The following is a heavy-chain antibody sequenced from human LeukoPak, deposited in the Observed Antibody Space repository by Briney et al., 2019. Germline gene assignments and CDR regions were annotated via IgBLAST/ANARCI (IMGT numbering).Heavy chain of an antibody. CDR1: GFTFSSYS. D-gene: IGHD3-22*01. V-gene: IGHV3-21*01. CDR2: ISSSSSYI. CDR3: ARDQEYYYDSSGYYY. Sequence: PGGSLRLSCAASGFTFSSYSMNWVRQAPGKGLEWVSSISSSSSYIYYADSVKGRFTISRDNAKNSLYLQMNSLRAEDTAVYYCARDQEYYYDSSGYYYWGQGTLVTVSS. J-gene: IGHJ4*02.